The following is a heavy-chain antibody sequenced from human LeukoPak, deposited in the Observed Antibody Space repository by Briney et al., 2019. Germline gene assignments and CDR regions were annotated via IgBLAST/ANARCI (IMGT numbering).Heavy chain of an antibody. V-gene: IGHV3-30*18. CDR3: AKDSSSWYTTPGS. CDR2: ISYDGSNK. J-gene: IGHJ5*02. D-gene: IGHD6-13*01. CDR1: GFTFSSYG. Sequence: GRSLRLSCAASGFTFSSYGMHWVRQAPGKGLEWVAVISYDGSNKYYADSVKGRFTISRDNSKNTLYLQMNSLRAEDTAVYYCAKDSSSWYTTPGSWGQGTLVTVSS.